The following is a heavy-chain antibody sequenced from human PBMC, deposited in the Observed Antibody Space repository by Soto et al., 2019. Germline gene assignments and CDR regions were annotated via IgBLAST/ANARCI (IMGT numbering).Heavy chain of an antibody. CDR3: ARFLSSSSGLDV. Sequence: QVQLQESGPGLMKPSETLSLTCTVSGGSISGHYWSWIRQPPGKGLAWIAYIHYSGSTNYSPSLMSRVTISVDTSNNQFSLKLSSVTAADTAVYYCARFLSSSSGLDVWGQGTTVTVSS. D-gene: IGHD6-6*01. CDR2: IHYSGST. V-gene: IGHV4-59*11. CDR1: GGSISGHY. J-gene: IGHJ6*02.